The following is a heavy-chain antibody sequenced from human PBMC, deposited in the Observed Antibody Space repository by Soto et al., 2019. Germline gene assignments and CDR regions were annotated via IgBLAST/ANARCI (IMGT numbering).Heavy chain of an antibody. D-gene: IGHD6-13*01. J-gene: IGHJ4*02. CDR3: ARRVAAAVDY. V-gene: IGHV4-59*08. CDR1: GGSISSYY. CDR2: IYYSGST. Sequence: QVQLQESGPGLVKPSETLSLTCTVSGGSISSYYWSWIRQPPGKGLEWIGYIYYSGSTNYNPSLQSRVAISVDTSKHQFPLKLSSVTAADTAVYYCARRVAAAVDYWGQGTLVTVSS.